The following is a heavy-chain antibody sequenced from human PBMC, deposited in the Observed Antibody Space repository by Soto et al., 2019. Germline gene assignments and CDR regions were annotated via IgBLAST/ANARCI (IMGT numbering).Heavy chain of an antibody. CDR3: ARTPITMIVAVQDGDAFDI. V-gene: IGHV1-46*01. Sequence: GASVKVSCKASGYTFTSYYMRWVRQAPGQGLEWMGIINPSGGSTSYAQKFQGRVTMTRDTSTSTVYMELSSLRSEDTAVYYCARTPITMIVAVQDGDAFDIWGQGTMVTVSS. CDR1: GYTFTSYY. CDR2: INPSGGST. J-gene: IGHJ3*02. D-gene: IGHD3-22*01.